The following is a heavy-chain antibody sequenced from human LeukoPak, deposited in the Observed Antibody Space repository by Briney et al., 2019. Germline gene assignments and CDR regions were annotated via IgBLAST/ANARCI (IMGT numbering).Heavy chain of an antibody. V-gene: IGHV3-23*01. D-gene: IGHD3-22*01. CDR1: GFTFSSYA. J-gene: IGHJ4*02. Sequence: TGGSLRLSCAASGFTFSSYAMSWVRQAPGKGLEWVSAISGSGGSTYYADSVKGRFTISRDNSKNTLYLQMNSLRAEDTAVYYCAKDTYYYDSSGYYLMGFDYWGQGTLVAVSS. CDR2: ISGSGGST. CDR3: AKDTYYYDSSGYYLMGFDY.